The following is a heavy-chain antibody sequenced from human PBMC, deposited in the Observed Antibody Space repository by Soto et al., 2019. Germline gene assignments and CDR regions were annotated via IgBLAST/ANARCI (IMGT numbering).Heavy chain of an antibody. D-gene: IGHD6-6*01. CDR2: IYPGDSDT. CDR3: ARQGGLGSSNYYYGMDV. CDR1: GYSFTSYW. V-gene: IGHV5-51*01. J-gene: IGHJ6*04. Sequence: GESLKISCKGSGYSFTSYWIGWVRQMPGKGLEWMGIIYPGDSDTRYSPSFQGQVTISADKSISTAYLQWSSLKASDTAMYYRARQGGLGSSNYYYGMDVWGKGTTVTVSS.